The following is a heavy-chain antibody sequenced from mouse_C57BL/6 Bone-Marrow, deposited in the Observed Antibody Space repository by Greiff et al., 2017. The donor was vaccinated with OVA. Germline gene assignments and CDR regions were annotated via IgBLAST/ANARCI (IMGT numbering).Heavy chain of an antibody. V-gene: IGHV1-63*01. Sequence: QVQLQQSGAELVRPGTSVKMSCKASGYTFTNYWIGWAKQRPGHGLEWFGDIYPGGGYTNYNEKFKGKATLPADNSSSTAYMQFSSLTSEDSAIYYGARSGYGSSYWYFDVWGKGTTVTVSS. D-gene: IGHD1-1*01. CDR2: IYPGGGYT. CDR3: ARSGYGSSYWYFDV. CDR1: GYTFTNYW. J-gene: IGHJ1*03.